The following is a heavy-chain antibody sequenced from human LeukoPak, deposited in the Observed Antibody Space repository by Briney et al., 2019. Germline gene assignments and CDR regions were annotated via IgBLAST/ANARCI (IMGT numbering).Heavy chain of an antibody. CDR3: AREVVVLTPGGFDI. Sequence: GRSLRLSCAASGITFRSYGMHWVRQAPGKGLEWVAFIWYDGSNKYYADSVKGRFAISRDDSKNTLYLQMNSLRAEDTAVYYCAREVVVLTPGGFDIWGQGTMVTVSS. D-gene: IGHD3-22*01. J-gene: IGHJ3*02. CDR1: GITFRSYG. V-gene: IGHV3-33*01. CDR2: IWYDGSNK.